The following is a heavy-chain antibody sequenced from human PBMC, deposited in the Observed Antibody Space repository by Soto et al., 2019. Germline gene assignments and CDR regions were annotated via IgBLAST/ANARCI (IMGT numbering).Heavy chain of an antibody. J-gene: IGHJ2*01. CDR2: ISSSGIST. V-gene: IGHV3-23*01. CDR3: VRDTSLYCGGDCYKFDL. D-gene: IGHD2-21*02. Sequence: EVQLLESGGDLVQPGGSLRLACAASGFTFRSYAMSWVRQSSGKGLEWVASISSSGISTNYADSGKGRFTISRDNSNNALYLHMNSLRAEDSALYYCVRDTSLYCGGDCYKFDLWGHGTLLTVSS. CDR1: GFTFRSYA.